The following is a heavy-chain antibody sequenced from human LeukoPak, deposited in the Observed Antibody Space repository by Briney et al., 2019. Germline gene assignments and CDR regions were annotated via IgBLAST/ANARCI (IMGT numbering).Heavy chain of an antibody. Sequence: GASVKVSCKAYGYTFTSYGINWLRQAPGQGPEWMGWISAYNGNTKYAQNLQGRVTMTTDTSTSTAYMELRSLRSDDTAVYYCARDRRGAAAGRHYYFDYWGQGTLVTVSS. CDR1: GYTFTSYG. CDR2: ISAYNGNT. D-gene: IGHD6-13*01. V-gene: IGHV1-18*01. CDR3: ARDRRGAAAGRHYYFDY. J-gene: IGHJ4*02.